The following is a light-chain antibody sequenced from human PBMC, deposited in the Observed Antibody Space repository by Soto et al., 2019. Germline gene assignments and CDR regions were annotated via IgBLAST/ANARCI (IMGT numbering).Light chain of an antibody. J-gene: IGKJ1*01. Sequence: EIVMTQSPATLSVSPGERATLSCRASQSVSSNLAWYQQKPGQAPRHLIYGASIRATGIPARFSGSGSGTEFTLTISSLQSEDFAVYYCQQYNNWPQTFGQGTKVDIK. V-gene: IGKV3D-15*01. CDR2: GAS. CDR3: QQYNNWPQT. CDR1: QSVSSN.